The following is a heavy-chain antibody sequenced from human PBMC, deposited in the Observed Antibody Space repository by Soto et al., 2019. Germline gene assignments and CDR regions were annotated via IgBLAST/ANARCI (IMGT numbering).Heavy chain of an antibody. CDR1: GGSISSSSYY. Sequence: SETLSLTCTVSGGSISSSSYYWGWIRQPPGKGLEWIGSIYYSGSTYYNPSLKSRVTISVDTSKNQFSLKLSSVTAADTAVYYCASWYSSGWSLNGITAYYFDYWGQGTLVTVSS. J-gene: IGHJ4*02. CDR3: ASWYSSGWSLNGITAYYFDY. CDR2: IYYSGST. D-gene: IGHD6-19*01. V-gene: IGHV4-39*01.